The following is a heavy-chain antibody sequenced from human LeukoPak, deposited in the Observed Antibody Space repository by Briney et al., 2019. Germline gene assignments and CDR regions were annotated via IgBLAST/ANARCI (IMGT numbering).Heavy chain of an antibody. CDR1: GFTFSSYA. Sequence: PGGSLRLSCAASGFTFSSYAMSWVRQAPGKGLEWVSAISGSGGSTYYADSVKGRFTISRDNSKNTLYLQMNSLRAGDTAVYYCARAGYSSSWYAQENDYWGQGTLVTVSS. J-gene: IGHJ4*02. V-gene: IGHV3-23*01. CDR2: ISGSGGST. CDR3: ARAGYSSSWYAQENDY. D-gene: IGHD6-13*01.